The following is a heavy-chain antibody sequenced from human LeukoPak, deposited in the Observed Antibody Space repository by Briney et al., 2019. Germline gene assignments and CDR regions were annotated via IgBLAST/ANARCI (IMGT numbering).Heavy chain of an antibody. CDR1: GGSISSSSAY. D-gene: IGHD4-23*01. V-gene: IGHV4-39*07. Sequence: PSETLSLTCTVSGGSISSSSAYWGWIRQPPGKGLEWIGSIYYSKNTYYNPSLKSRVTISADTSKNQFSLKLSSVTAADTAVYYCARDYGGKFDSWGQGTLVTVSS. CDR3: ARDYGGKFDS. CDR2: IYYSKNT. J-gene: IGHJ4*02.